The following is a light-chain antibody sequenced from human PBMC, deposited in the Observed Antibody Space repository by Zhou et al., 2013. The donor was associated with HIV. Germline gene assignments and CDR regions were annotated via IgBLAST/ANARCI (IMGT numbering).Light chain of an antibody. Sequence: DIQMTQSPSSLSASVGDRVTISCQASQDISNYLNWYQQKPGKAPKLLIYKSSSLETGVPSRFSGSVSGTEFTLTITSLQPEDSAAYYCQQSYSSPFTFGGGTK. J-gene: IGKJ4*01. CDR3: QQSYSSPFT. V-gene: IGKV1-39*01. CDR2: KSS. CDR1: QDISNY.